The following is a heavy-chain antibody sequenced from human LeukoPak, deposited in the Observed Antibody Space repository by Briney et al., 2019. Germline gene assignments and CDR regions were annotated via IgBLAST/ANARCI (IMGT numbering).Heavy chain of an antibody. CDR1: GFTFSSYS. CDR2: ISGSGGST. D-gene: IGHD2-15*01. CDR3: AKALASAPVDC. J-gene: IGHJ4*02. Sequence: PGGSLRLSCAASGFTFSSYSMNWVRQAPGKGLEWVSGISGSGGSTYYADSVKGRFTFSRDNSKNTLYLQMNSLRAEDTAVYYCAKALASAPVDCWGQGTPVTVSS. V-gene: IGHV3-23*01.